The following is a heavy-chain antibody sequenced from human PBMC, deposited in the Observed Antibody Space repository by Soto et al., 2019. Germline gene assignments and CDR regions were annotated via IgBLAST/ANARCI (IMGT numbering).Heavy chain of an antibody. CDR2: IKKDGSEK. Sequence: QPGGSVRLSCEASGFTFSSYWMNWVRQAPGKGLEWVAIIKKDGSEKYYVDSVKGRFTISRDNAKNSLYLQMNDLRAEDTAVYYCAGGSGWLIDYWGRGTLVTVSS. V-gene: IGHV3-7*03. D-gene: IGHD6-19*01. CDR1: GFTFSSYW. CDR3: AGGSGWLIDY. J-gene: IGHJ4*02.